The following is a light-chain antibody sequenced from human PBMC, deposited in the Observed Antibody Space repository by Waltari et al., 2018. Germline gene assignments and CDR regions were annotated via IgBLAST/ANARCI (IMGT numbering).Light chain of an antibody. J-gene: IGKJ3*01. CDR1: QGLGSA. V-gene: IGKV1-13*02. CDR3: QHLNSYPFT. Sequence: IQLTQSPSSLSASIGDRVTITCRASQGLGSALAWYQQKPGKPPRLLIYDASSLEGGVPSRFSGSGSGTDFTLSISSLQPEDFATYSCQHLNSYPFTFGPGTTV. CDR2: DAS.